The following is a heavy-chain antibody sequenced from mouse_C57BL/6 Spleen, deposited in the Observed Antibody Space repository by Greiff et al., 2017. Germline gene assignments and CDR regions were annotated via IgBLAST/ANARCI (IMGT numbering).Heavy chain of an antibody. V-gene: IGHV1-26*01. D-gene: IGHD2-12*01. J-gene: IGHJ4*01. Sequence: VQLQQSGPELVKPGASVKISCKASGYTFTDYYMNWVKQSHGQSLEWIGDINPNNGGTCYNQKFKGKATLTVDKSSSTAYMEPRNLTSEDSAVYYCAMLLYYAMDYWGQGTSVTVSS. CDR3: AMLLYYAMDY. CDR1: GYTFTDYY. CDR2: INPNNGGT.